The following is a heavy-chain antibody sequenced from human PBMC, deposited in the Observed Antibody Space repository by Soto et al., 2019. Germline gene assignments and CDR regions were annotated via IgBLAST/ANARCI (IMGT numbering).Heavy chain of an antibody. J-gene: IGHJ2*01. CDR3: AKAPFGPDWYFDL. CDR2: ISGSGIST. CDR1: GFTFRSYA. D-gene: IGHD3-10*01. Sequence: DVQLLESGGGLVQPGGSLRLSCAASGFTFRSYAMSWVRQAPGKGLEWVSGISGSGISTHYADSVKGRFTVSRDNSKNTLSLPLHSLRAEDTAVYICAKAPFGPDWYFDLWGRGTLVTVSS. V-gene: IGHV3-23*01.